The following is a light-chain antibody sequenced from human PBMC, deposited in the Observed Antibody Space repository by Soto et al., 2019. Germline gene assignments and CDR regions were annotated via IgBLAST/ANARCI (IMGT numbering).Light chain of an antibody. Sequence: EILMTQSPATLSVSPGARATLSCRASQSVSSNLAWYQHKPGQAPRLLIYGASPRATGIPGRFSGSGSGTVFTLTISSLQSEDFGVYYCQQYNKLPWTFGRGTKVEIK. J-gene: IGKJ1*01. CDR1: QSVSSN. CDR2: GAS. CDR3: QQYNKLPWT. V-gene: IGKV3-15*01.